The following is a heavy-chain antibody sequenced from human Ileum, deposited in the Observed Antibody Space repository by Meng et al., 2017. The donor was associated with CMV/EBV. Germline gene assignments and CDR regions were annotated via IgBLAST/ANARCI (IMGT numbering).Heavy chain of an antibody. J-gene: IGHJ4*02. CDR1: GFTVSSNY. CDR3: AREAGHCSSTSCYTEGYYFDY. CDR2: ITGGGNT. V-gene: IGHV3-66*02. Sequence: GGSLRLSCAASGFTVSSNYRNWVRQAPGKGLEWVSVITGGGNTYYADSVKGRFIISRDNSKNMVYLQMNNLRSEDTAVYYCAREAGHCSSTSCYTEGYYFDYWGQGTLVTVSS. D-gene: IGHD2-2*02.